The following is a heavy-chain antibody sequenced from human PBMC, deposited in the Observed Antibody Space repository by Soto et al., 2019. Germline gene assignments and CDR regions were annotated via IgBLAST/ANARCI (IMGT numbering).Heavy chain of an antibody. D-gene: IGHD3-3*01. CDR2: ISGSGGSP. CDR1: GFTFSSSA. V-gene: IGHV3-23*01. CDR3: ARESLRFLDH. J-gene: IGHJ4*02. Sequence: GGSLRLSCAASGFTFSSSAMSWVRQAPGKRLEWVSDISGSGGSPYYADSVKGRFTISRDNYKKTLYLQMNSLRAEDTAVYYCARESLRFLDHSGQGTLVTVST.